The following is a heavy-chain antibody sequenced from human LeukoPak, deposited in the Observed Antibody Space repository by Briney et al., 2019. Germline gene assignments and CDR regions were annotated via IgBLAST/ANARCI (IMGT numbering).Heavy chain of an antibody. CDR3: ARVNECSSSSCFTSWFDP. CDR2: VYNCESP. J-gene: IGHJ5*02. CDR1: GGSISSKIFH. D-gene: IGHD2-2*02. Sequence: SETLPLTCTVSGGSISSKIFHWVWMRHPPGKGLEWSGCVYNCESPYYNPSLTRRVTMSVDPSKNHFSLKIDSVTGADTAVYYCARVNECSSSSCFTSWFDPWGQGNLVTASS. V-gene: IGHV4-39*02.